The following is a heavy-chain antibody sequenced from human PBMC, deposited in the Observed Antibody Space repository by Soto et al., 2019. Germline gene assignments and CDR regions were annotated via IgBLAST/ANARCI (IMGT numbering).Heavy chain of an antibody. J-gene: IGHJ6*02. CDR3: ARDRVYCXSTSCYSDYYYYYGMDV. D-gene: IGHD2-2*02. CDR1: GGSVSSGSYY. Sequence: SETLSLTCTVSGGSVSSGSYYWSWIRQPPGKGLEWIGYIYYSGSTNYNPSLKSRVTISVDTSRNQFSLKLSSVTAADTAVYYCARDRVYCXSTSCYSDYYYYYGMDVWGQGTTVTVSS. CDR2: IYYSGST. V-gene: IGHV4-61*01.